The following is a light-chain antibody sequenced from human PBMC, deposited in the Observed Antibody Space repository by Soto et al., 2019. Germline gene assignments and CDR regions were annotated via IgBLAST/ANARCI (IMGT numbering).Light chain of an antibody. J-gene: IGKJ3*01. Sequence: ETVLTQPPATLSLSPGERATLSCRASQSINTYLAWYQQKPGQAPRLLIYDASNRATGIPARFSGSGSGTDFTLTISSLEPEDFAVYYCQQRFTWPSFGPGTKVDIK. CDR2: DAS. V-gene: IGKV3-11*01. CDR3: QQRFTWPS. CDR1: QSINTY.